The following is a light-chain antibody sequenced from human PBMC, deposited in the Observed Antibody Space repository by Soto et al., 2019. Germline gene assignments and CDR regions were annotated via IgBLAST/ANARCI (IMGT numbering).Light chain of an antibody. CDR1: QSVGSS. V-gene: IGKV3-15*01. CDR2: GAS. Sequence: DIVMTQSPAALSVSPGERATLSCRASQSVGSSVAWSQQKPGQAPRFLMYGASTRAAGVPARFSGSGSGTEFSLTISSLQSEDFAVYYCQHYNTWPPGTFGQGTKLEIK. CDR3: QHYNTWPPGT. J-gene: IGKJ2*02.